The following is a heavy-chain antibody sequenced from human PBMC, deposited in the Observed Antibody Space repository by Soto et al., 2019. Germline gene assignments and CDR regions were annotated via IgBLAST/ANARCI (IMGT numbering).Heavy chain of an antibody. J-gene: IGHJ4*02. V-gene: IGHV3-30*04. Sequence: QVQLVESGGGVVQPGSSLRLSCAASGFTFSSYAMHWVRQAPGKWLEWGAGLSYDGSNKDYADSMKGRFNSSRHNSENTLYRQMNSLRAEDTAMYYCERDEGYYYDSSGYPPIHYCGQRTLVNVSS. CDR3: ERDEGYYYDSSGYPPIHY. CDR2: LSYDGSNK. CDR1: GFTFSSYA. D-gene: IGHD3-22*01.